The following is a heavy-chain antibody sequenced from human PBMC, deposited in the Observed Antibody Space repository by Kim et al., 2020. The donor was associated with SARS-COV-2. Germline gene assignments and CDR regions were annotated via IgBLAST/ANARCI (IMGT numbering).Heavy chain of an antibody. CDR1: GFTFSSYS. D-gene: IGHD3-3*01. V-gene: IGHV3-21*01. CDR2: ISSSSSYI. Sequence: GGSLRLSCAASGFTFSSYSINWVRQAPGKGLEWVSSISSSSSYIYYADSVKGRFTISRDNAKNSLYLQMNSLRAEDTAVYYCARGDFWSGYYTPYYFDFWGQGTLVTVSS. CDR3: ARGDFWSGYYTPYYFDF. J-gene: IGHJ4*02.